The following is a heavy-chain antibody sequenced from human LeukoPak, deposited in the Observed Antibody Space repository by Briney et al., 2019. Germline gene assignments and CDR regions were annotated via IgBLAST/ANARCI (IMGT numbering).Heavy chain of an antibody. CDR2: ISSGSGSI. V-gene: IGHV3-21*01. CDR1: GFTFSSFN. CDR3: ARDTTYCGSGCYSLTDY. D-gene: IGHD2-21*01. J-gene: IGHJ4*02. Sequence: GGSLRLSCAASGFTFSSFNMNWVRQAPGKGLEWVSSISSGSGSIYYAASLKGRFTISSDNDRNLLSLKMDILGADEAAWYYCARDTTYCGSGCYSLTDYWGQGTLVSVSS.